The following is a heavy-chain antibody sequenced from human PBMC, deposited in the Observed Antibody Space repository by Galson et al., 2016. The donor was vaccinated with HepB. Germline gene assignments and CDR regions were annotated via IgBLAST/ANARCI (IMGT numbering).Heavy chain of an antibody. V-gene: IGHV3-23*01. D-gene: IGHD3-3*01. CDR3: AKEGTIFGMIPYGVDV. J-gene: IGHJ6*02. Sequence: SLRLSCAASGFTFSSFAMSWVRQAPGKGLEWVSVIGGSGGSTYYADSVKGRFTISRDNSKSTLYLQMNSLRAEDTATYYCAKEGTIFGMIPYGVDVWGQGTTVTVSS. CDR2: IGGSGGST. CDR1: GFTFSSFA.